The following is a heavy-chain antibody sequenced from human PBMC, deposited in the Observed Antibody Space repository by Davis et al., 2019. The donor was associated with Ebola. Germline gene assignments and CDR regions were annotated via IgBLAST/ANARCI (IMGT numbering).Heavy chain of an antibody. CDR3: ARESGGMDV. CDR2: ISSSGDYT. V-gene: IGHV3-11*06. J-gene: IGHJ6*02. D-gene: IGHD3-3*01. CDR1: GFTFSGYY. Sequence: GESLKISCATSGFTFSGYYMSWVRQAPGKGLEWVSWISSSGDYTNYAGSVKGRFTISRDNVKNSLYLQMNSLRDEDTAIYYCARESGGMDVWGQGTTVTVTS.